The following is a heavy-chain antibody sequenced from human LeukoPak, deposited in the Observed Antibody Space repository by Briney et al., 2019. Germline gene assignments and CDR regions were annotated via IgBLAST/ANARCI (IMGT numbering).Heavy chain of an antibody. CDR3: ARDPTEGFEELLSPPDY. V-gene: IGHV4-34*01. D-gene: IGHD3-10*01. CDR2: INHSGST. CDR1: GGSFSGYY. J-gene: IGHJ4*02. Sequence: SETLSLTCAVYGGSFSGYYWSWIRQPPGKGLEWIGEINHSGSTNYNPSLKSRVTISVDTSKNQFSLKLSSVTAADTAVYYCARDPTEGFEELLSPPDYWGQGTLVTVSS.